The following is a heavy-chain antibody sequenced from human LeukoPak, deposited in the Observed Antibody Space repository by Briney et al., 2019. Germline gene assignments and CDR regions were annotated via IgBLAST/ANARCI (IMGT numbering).Heavy chain of an antibody. Sequence: SETLSLTCTVSGGSISSYYWSWIRQPPGKGLEWIGYIYYSGSTNYNPSLKSRVTISVDTSKNQFSLKLSSVTAADTAVYYCARDLGDSSSWWGSFFDYWGQGTLVTVSS. CDR2: IYYSGST. V-gene: IGHV4-59*12. CDR3: ARDLGDSSSWWGSFFDY. D-gene: IGHD6-13*01. J-gene: IGHJ4*02. CDR1: GGSISSYY.